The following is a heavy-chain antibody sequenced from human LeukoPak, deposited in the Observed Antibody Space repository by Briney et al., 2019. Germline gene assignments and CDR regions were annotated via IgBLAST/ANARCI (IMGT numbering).Heavy chain of an antibody. CDR1: GFAFSSHG. CDR3: TKESATGSRYSFDY. CDR2: VSSDGGTT. D-gene: IGHD2-15*01. J-gene: IGHJ4*02. Sequence: GTSLRLSCAASGFAFSSHGIHWVRQAPGKGLEWVAVVSSDGGTTYYADSVKGRFTISRDNSKNTLYLQMNSLRGEDTAIYYCTKESATGSRYSFDYWGQGTLSPSPQ. V-gene: IGHV3-30*18.